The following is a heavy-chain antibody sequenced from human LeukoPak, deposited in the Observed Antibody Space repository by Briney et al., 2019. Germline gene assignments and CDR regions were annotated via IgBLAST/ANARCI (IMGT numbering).Heavy chain of an antibody. Sequence: GGSLRLSCAASGFTFSSYAMSWVRQAPGKGLEWVSAISGSGGSAYYADSVKGRFTISRDNAKNSLYLQMNSLRDEDTAVYYCASTSGYSYGYEDYWGQGTLVTVSS. CDR2: ISGSGGSA. CDR1: GFTFSSYA. J-gene: IGHJ4*02. D-gene: IGHD5-18*01. V-gene: IGHV3-23*01. CDR3: ASTSGYSYGYEDY.